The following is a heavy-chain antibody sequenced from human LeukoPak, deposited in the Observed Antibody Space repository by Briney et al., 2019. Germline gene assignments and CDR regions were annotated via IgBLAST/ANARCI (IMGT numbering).Heavy chain of an antibody. CDR1: GGTISNYY. Sequence: SETLSLTCTASGGTISNYYWSWIRQPPGKGLDWIGYIYYSGSTKYNPSLKSRVTISVDTSKNQFSLRLSSVTAADTAVYYCARDWGVSARPGYMDVWGKGTTVTVSS. V-gene: IGHV4-59*01. CDR3: ARDWGVSARPGYMDV. CDR2: IYYSGST. D-gene: IGHD6-6*01. J-gene: IGHJ6*03.